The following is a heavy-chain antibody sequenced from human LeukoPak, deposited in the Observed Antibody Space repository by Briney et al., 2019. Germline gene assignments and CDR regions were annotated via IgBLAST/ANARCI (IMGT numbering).Heavy chain of an antibody. CDR1: GFTFSSYS. CDR2: ISSSSSYI. CDR3: ARDIGEPHYYDSSGLDY. Sequence: PGGSLRLSCAASGFTFSSYSMNWVRQAPGKGLEWVSSISSSSSYIYYADSVKGRFTISRDNAKNSLYLQMNSLRAEDTAVYYCARDIGEPHYYDSSGLDYWGQGTLVTVSS. D-gene: IGHD3-22*01. J-gene: IGHJ4*02. V-gene: IGHV3-21*01.